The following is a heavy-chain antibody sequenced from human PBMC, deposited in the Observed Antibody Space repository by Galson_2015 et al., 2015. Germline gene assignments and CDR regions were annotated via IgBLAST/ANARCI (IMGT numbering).Heavy chain of an antibody. CDR1: GYTFANYW. J-gene: IGHJ6*02. V-gene: IGHV5-51*01. Sequence: QSGAEVKKPGESLRISCKGSGYTFANYWIGWVRQMPGKGLEYMGIIYPRDSDVKYSPSFQGQVTISADKSISTAFLQWNSLKASDTAMYYCTRSVVNNYYYDYGLDVWGQGTTVTVSS. CDR3: TRSVVNNYYYDYGLDV. CDR2: IYPRDSDV. D-gene: IGHD6-6*01.